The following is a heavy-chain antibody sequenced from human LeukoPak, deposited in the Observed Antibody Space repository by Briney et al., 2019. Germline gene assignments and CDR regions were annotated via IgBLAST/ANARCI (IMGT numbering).Heavy chain of an antibody. J-gene: IGHJ5*02. V-gene: IGHV1-69*13. CDR3: AKDDGSATMGFDA. Sequence: SVKVSCQASGGTFSNYAFSWVRQARGQGLEWMGGNTPIFRTTKYAEQFQGRVTITADESTNTAYLDLSSLRSEDTAVYYCAKDDGSATMGFDAWGQGTLVSVSS. CDR2: NTPIFRTT. CDR1: GGTFSNYA. D-gene: IGHD1-26*01.